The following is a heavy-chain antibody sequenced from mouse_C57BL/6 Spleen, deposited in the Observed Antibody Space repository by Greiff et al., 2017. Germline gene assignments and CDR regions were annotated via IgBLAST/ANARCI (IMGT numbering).Heavy chain of an antibody. Sequence: VQLVESGAELVRPGASVTLSCKASGYTFTDYEMHWVKQTPVHGLEWIGAIDPETGGTAYNQKFKCKAILTADKSSSTAYMELRSLTSEDSAVYYCTRSYSNYVYFDVWGTGTTVTVSS. CDR3: TRSYSNYVYFDV. CDR1: GYTFTDYE. V-gene: IGHV1-15*01. J-gene: IGHJ1*03. CDR2: IDPETGGT. D-gene: IGHD2-5*01.